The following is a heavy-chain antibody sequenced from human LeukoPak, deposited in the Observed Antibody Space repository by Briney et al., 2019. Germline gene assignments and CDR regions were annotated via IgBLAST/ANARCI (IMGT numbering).Heavy chain of an antibody. CDR3: TRALDPQWELPISFDY. CDR1: GFTFSSYA. D-gene: IGHD1-26*01. CDR2: ISGSGGST. J-gene: IGHJ4*02. Sequence: GGSLRLSCAASGFTFSSYAMSWVRQAPGKGLEWVSAISGSGGSTYYADSVKGRFTISRDNSKNTVYLLMNSLRAEDTAVYYCTRALDPQWELPISFDYWGQGTLVTVSS. V-gene: IGHV3-23*01.